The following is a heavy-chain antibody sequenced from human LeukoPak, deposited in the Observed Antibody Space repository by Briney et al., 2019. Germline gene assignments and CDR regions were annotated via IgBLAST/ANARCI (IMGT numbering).Heavy chain of an antibody. CDR2: IYYSGST. D-gene: IGHD2/OR15-2a*01. CDR3: ARVIYGGYGMDV. CDR1: GGSISSYY. Sequence: ASETLSLTCTVSGGSISSYYWSWIRQPPGKGLEWIGYIYYSGSTNYNPSLKSRVTISVDTSKNQFSLKLSSVTAADTAVYYCARVIYGGYGMDVWGQGTTVTVSS. J-gene: IGHJ6*02. V-gene: IGHV4-59*01.